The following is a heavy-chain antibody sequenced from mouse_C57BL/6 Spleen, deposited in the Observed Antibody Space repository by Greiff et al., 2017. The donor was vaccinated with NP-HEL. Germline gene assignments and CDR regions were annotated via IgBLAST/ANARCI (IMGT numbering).Heavy chain of an antibody. J-gene: IGHJ2*01. Sequence: QVQLKQSGPELVKPGASVKISCKASGYAFSSSWMNWVKQRPGKGLEWIGRIYPGDGDTNYNGKFKGKATLTADKSSSTAYMQLSSLTSEDSAVYFCARHDGYYLDYWGQGTTLTVSS. CDR3: ARHDGYYLDY. V-gene: IGHV1-82*01. D-gene: IGHD2-3*01. CDR1: GYAFSSSW. CDR2: IYPGDGDT.